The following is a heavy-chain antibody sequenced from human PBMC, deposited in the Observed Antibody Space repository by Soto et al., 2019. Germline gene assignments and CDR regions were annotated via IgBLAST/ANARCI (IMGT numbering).Heavy chain of an antibody. D-gene: IGHD1-26*01. V-gene: IGHV5-10-1*01. CDR1: GYSFTSYW. J-gene: IGHJ5*02. CDR2: IDPSDSYT. CDR3: ARSRRSYNWFDP. Sequence: GESLKISCKGSGYSFTSYWISWVRQMPGKGLEWMGRIDPSDSYTNYSPSFQGHVTISADKSISTAYLQWSSLKASDTAMYYCARSRRSYNWFDPWGQGTLVTVSS.